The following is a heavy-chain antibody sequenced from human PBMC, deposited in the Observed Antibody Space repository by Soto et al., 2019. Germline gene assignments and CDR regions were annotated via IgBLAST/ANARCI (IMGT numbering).Heavy chain of an antibody. CDR1: GVTFWSYG. CDR3: AKSPGDYIPVWFDP. J-gene: IGHJ5*02. Sequence: AGSMGLSSAASGVTFWSYGMHGVRKDQGKGLEWVAVMSYDGSNKYYADSVKGRFTVSRDNSKNTLYLQMNSLRAEDTAVYYCAKSPGDYIPVWFDPWGQGTLVP. D-gene: IGHD4-17*01. CDR2: MSYDGSNK. V-gene: IGHV3-30*18.